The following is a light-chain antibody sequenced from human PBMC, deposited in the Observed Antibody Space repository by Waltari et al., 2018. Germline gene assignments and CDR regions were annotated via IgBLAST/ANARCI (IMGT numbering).Light chain of an antibody. Sequence: QSVLTQPPSVSGAPGQRVTISCTGSSPNIGPGYDVHWYQQLPGTAPNPPIYGNSNRPSGVPDRFSGSKSGTSASLAITGLQAEDEADYYCQSYDSSLSGWVFGGGTKLTVL. V-gene: IGLV1-40*01. CDR2: GNS. CDR1: SPNIGPGYD. J-gene: IGLJ3*02. CDR3: QSYDSSLSGWV.